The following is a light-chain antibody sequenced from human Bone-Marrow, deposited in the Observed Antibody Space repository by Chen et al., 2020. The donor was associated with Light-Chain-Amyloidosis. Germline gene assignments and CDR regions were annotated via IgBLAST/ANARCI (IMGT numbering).Light chain of an antibody. CDR1: SSDVGGFNY. J-gene: IGLJ3*02. CDR2: DVS. Sequence: QCALTQPASVSGSPGQSNTISCTGTSSDVGGFNYVSWYQQPPGKAPKLMIYDVSNRPSGVSNRFSGSKSGNTASLTISGLQAEDEADYYCSSYTSSSTLGFGGGTKLTVL. V-gene: IGLV2-14*01. CDR3: SSYTSSSTLG.